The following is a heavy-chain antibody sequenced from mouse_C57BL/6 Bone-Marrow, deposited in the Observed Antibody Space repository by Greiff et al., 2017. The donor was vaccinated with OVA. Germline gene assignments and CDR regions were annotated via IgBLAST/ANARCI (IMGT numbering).Heavy chain of an antibody. J-gene: IGHJ4*01. D-gene: IGHD3-3*01. CDR1: GFTFSDFY. V-gene: IGHV7-1*01. CDR2: SRNKANDYTT. CDR3: ARDARDVDAMDY. Sequence: EVKLMESGGGLVQSGRSLRLSCATSGFTFSDFYMEWVRQAPGKGLEWIAASRNKANDYTTEYSASVKGRFIVSRDTSQSILYLQMNALRAEDTAIYYCARDARDVDAMDYWGQGTSVTVSS.